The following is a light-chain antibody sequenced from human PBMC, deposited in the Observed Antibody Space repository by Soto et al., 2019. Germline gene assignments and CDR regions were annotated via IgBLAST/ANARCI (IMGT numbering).Light chain of an antibody. V-gene: IGLV3-21*02. J-gene: IGLJ2*01. CDR2: DDS. Sequence: SYELTQPPSESVAPGQTARIACGGTNIETKSVHWYQQKPGQAPVLVVYDDSRRPSGIPERFSGSNSGNTATLTISRVEAGDEADYYCQVWDTTSDHVVFGGGIKVTVL. CDR1: NIETKS. CDR3: QVWDTTSDHVV.